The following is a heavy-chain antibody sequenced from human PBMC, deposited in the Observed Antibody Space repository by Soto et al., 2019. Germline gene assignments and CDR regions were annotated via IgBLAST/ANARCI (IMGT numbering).Heavy chain of an antibody. D-gene: IGHD3-10*01. CDR2: IWYDGSNK. CDR1: GFTFSSYG. J-gene: IGHJ6*02. Sequence: QVQLVESGGGVVQPGRSLRLSCAASGFTFSSYGMHWVRQAPGKGLEWVAVIWYDGSNKYYADSVKGRFTISRDNSKNTLYLQMNSLRAEETAVYYCARDREVYGMDVWGQGTTVTGSS. V-gene: IGHV3-33*01. CDR3: ARDREVYGMDV.